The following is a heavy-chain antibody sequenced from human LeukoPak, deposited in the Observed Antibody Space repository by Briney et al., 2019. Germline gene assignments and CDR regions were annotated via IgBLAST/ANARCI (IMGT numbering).Heavy chain of an antibody. CDR1: GYTFTGYY. J-gene: IGHJ4*02. CDR3: ARDRRDSSGWYGGDY. D-gene: IGHD6-19*01. CDR2: INPNSGGT. V-gene: IGHV1-2*02. Sequence: ASVKVSCKASGYTFTGYYMHWVRRAPGQGLEWMGWINPNSGGTNYAQKFQGRVTITRDTSASTAYMELSSLRSEDTAVYYCARDRRDSSGWYGGDYWGQGTLVTVSS.